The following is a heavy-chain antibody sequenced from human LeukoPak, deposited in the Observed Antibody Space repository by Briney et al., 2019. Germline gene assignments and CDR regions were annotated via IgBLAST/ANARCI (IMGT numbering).Heavy chain of an antibody. V-gene: IGHV4-39*01. J-gene: IGHJ4*02. CDR2: IYYSGSP. CDR3: ASGRGSYYGTFYFDY. D-gene: IGHD1-26*01. CDR1: GGSISSSSYY. Sequence: PSETLSLTCSASGGSISSSSYYWAWIRQPPGKGLEWIGSIYYSGSPYYNPSLKSRVTISVDTSKNQFSLKLSSVTAADTAVYYCASGRGSYYGTFYFDYWGQGTLVTVSS.